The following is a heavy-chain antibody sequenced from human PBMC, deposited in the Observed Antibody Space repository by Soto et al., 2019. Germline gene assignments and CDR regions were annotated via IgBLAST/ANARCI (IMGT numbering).Heavy chain of an antibody. J-gene: IGHJ4*02. Sequence: SETLSLACTVSGASISSGGYYWSWVRQHPGKGLEWIGYTYWSGNPYYNPSLMSRLSISADTSKNQFSLKLSSVTAADTAVYYCASTIYFDRYPQTTLFDYCAQGTLVTVSS. CDR1: GASISSGGYY. D-gene: IGHD3-9*01. V-gene: IGHV4-31*03. CDR2: TYWSGNP. CDR3: ASTIYFDRYPQTTLFDY.